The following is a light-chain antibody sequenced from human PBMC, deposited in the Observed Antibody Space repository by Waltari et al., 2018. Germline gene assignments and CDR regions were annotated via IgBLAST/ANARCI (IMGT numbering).Light chain of an antibody. V-gene: IGLV2-14*03. J-gene: IGLJ1*01. CDR1: SSDVGGYDY. CDR2: DVS. CDR3: GSYTGSTTLV. Sequence: QSALAQAASVSGSPGQSITMSCTGTSSDVGGYDYVSWYQQNPGKAPKTLLYDVSNRPFGVSHRFSGSKSGNTASLTISGPQADDEAEYYCGSYTGSTTLVFGTGTKVTVL.